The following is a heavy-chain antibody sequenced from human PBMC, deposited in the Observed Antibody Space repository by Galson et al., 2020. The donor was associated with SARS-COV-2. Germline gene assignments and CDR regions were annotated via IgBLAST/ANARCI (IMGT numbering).Heavy chain of an antibody. CDR1: GYTLTELS. CDR2: FDPKDGET. Sequence: ASVKVSCKVSGYTLTELSMHWVRQAPGKGLEWMGGFDPKDGETIYAQKFQGRVTMTEDTSTDTAYMELSSLRSEDTAVYYCATGSTVTTGYWFDPWGQGTLVTVSS. V-gene: IGHV1-24*01. CDR3: ATGSTVTTGYWFDP. J-gene: IGHJ5*02. D-gene: IGHD4-17*01.